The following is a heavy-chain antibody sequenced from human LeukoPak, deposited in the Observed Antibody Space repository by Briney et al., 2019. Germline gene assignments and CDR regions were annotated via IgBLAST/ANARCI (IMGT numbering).Heavy chain of an antibody. J-gene: IGHJ3*02. V-gene: IGHV3-7*01. Sequence: GGSLRLSCAASGFTFSSYWMSWVRQAPEKGLEWVANIKQDGSEKYYVDSVKGRFTISRDNAKNSLYLQMNSLRAEDTAVYYCARIAAAETDHAFDIWGQGTMVTVSS. D-gene: IGHD6-13*01. CDR2: IKQDGSEK. CDR3: ARIAAAETDHAFDI. CDR1: GFTFSSYW.